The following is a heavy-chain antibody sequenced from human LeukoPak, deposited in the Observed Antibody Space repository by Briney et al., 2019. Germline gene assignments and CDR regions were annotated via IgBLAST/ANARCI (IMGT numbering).Heavy chain of an antibody. J-gene: IGHJ4*02. Sequence: SETLSLTCTVSGGSVSSSSHYWAWIRQPPGKGLEWIGSINYSGSTYYNPSLKSRITISVDTSKNQFSLKLSSVTAADTAVYYCVREHSSSADYWGQGTLVTVSS. CDR1: GGSVSSSSHY. CDR3: VREHSSSADY. CDR2: INYSGST. V-gene: IGHV4-39*07. D-gene: IGHD6-6*01.